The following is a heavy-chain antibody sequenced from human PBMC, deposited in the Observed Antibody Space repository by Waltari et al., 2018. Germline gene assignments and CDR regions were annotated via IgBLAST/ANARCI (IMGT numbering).Heavy chain of an antibody. Sequence: QVQLQESGPGLVKPSETLSLTCAVSGYSISSGDYWGWIRQPPGKGLEWIGSIYHSGSTYYNPSLKSRVTISVDTSKNQFSLKLSSVTAADTAVYYCARQSSGWSGWGQGTLVTVSS. CDR2: IYHSGST. D-gene: IGHD6-19*01. CDR1: GYSISSGDY. CDR3: ARQSSGWSG. J-gene: IGHJ4*02. V-gene: IGHV4-38-2*01.